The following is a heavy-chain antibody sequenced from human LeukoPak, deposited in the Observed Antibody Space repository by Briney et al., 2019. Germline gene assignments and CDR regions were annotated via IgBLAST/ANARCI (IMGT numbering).Heavy chain of an antibody. CDR2: IYYSGST. CDR1: GGSISSSNW. V-gene: IGHV4-31*11. D-gene: IGHD4-17*01. CDR3: ARDSGYGDYVFAFDI. J-gene: IGHJ3*02. Sequence: SETLSLTCAVSGGSISSSNWWSWVRQHPGKGLEWIGYIYYSGSTYYNPSLKSRVTISVDTSKNQFSLKLSSVTAADTAAYYCARDSGYGDYVFAFDIWGQGTMVTVSS.